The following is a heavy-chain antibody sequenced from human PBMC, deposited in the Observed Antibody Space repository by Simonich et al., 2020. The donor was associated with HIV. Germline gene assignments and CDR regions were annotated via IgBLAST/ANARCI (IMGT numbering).Heavy chain of an antibody. D-gene: IGHD3-22*01. Sequence: QVQLVESGGGVVQPGRSLRLSCAASGFTFSNYGMHWVRQAPGKGLEWVAVIWYNGRNKYYADSVKGRFTISRDNSKNTLYLQMNSLRAEDTAVYYCATDQDYYDRSGDPGDAFDIWGQGTMVIVSS. CDR2: IWYNGRNK. CDR1: GFTFSNYG. CDR3: ATDQDYYDRSGDPGDAFDI. V-gene: IGHV3-33*01. J-gene: IGHJ3*02.